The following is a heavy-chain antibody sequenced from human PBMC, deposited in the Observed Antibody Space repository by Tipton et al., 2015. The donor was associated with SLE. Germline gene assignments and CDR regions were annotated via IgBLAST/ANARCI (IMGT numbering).Heavy chain of an antibody. CDR2: IYYSGST. J-gene: IGHJ4*02. Sequence: LRLSCTVSGGSISSYYWSWIRQPPGKGLEWIGYIYYSGSTNYNPSLKSRVIISVDTSKNQFSLKLSSVTAADTAVYYCARWGGYHDYWGQGTLVTVSS. CDR1: GGSISSYY. D-gene: IGHD3-16*01. V-gene: IGHV4-59*01. CDR3: ARWGGYHDY.